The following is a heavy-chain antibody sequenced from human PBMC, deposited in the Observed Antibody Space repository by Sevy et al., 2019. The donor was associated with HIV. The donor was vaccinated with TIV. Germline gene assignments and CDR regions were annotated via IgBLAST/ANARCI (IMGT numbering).Heavy chain of an antibody. V-gene: IGHV3-72*01. Sequence: GGSLRLSCAASGFTFSDHYMEWVRQAPGKGLEWVGRTRNKADSYTIEYAASLKGRFTISRDDSKNSLYLQMNSLKTEDTAVYYCATHAGIAAAGRVFDYWGQGSLVTVSS. J-gene: IGHJ4*02. CDR1: GFTFSDHY. D-gene: IGHD6-13*01. CDR3: ATHAGIAAAGRVFDY. CDR2: TRNKADSYTI.